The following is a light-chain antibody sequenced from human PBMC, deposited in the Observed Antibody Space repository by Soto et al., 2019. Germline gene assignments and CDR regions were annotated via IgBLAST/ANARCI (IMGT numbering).Light chain of an antibody. CDR3: TATDDRLTGPV. J-gene: IGLJ2*01. CDR1: SSNIETNL. Sequence: QSVLTQPPSASGTPGQRVTISCSGSSSNIETNLVPWYQHLPGASPRLLIYNNDQRPSGVPDRFSASTSGTSASLAISGLRSEDEADYYCTATDDRLTGPVFGGGTKVTVL. CDR2: NND. V-gene: IGLV1-47*02.